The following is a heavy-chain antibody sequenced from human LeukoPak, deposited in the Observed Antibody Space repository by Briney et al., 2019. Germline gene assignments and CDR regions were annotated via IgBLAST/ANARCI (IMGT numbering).Heavy chain of an antibody. J-gene: IGHJ4*02. D-gene: IGHD2-8*01. CDR2: INPNSGGT. Sequence: ASVKVSCKASGYTFTGYYMHWVRQAPGQGLEWMGRINPNSGGTNYAQKFQGRVTMTRDTSISTAYMELSRLRSDDTAVYYYARENMVYAIVDWGQGTLVTVSS. CDR1: GYTFTGYY. CDR3: ARENMVYAIVD. V-gene: IGHV1-2*06.